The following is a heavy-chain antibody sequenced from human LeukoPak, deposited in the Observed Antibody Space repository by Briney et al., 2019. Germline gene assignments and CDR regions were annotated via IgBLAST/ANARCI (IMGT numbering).Heavy chain of an antibody. Sequence: ASVKVSCKASGYPFTTYGINWVRQAPGQGLEWMGWINTYNGNTNYAQKLQGRVTMTTDTSTSTAYMELRSLRSDDTAVYYCASPFYGSGSGPTDYYGMDVWGQGTTVTVSS. CDR1: GYPFTTYG. CDR2: INTYNGNT. D-gene: IGHD3-10*01. CDR3: ASPFYGSGSGPTDYYGMDV. J-gene: IGHJ6*02. V-gene: IGHV1-18*01.